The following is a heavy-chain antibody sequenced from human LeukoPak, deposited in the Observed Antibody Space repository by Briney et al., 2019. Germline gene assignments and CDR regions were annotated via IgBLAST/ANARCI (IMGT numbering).Heavy chain of an antibody. CDR2: IYYSGST. D-gene: IGHD3-22*01. Sequence: SETLSLTCTVSGGSISSYYWSWIRQPPGKGLEWIGYIYYSGSTNYNPSLKSRVTISVDTSKNQFSLKLSSVTAADTAVYYCAGTYYYDSSGYQYYFDYWGQGTLVTVSS. CDR3: AGTYYYDSSGYQYYFDY. V-gene: IGHV4-59*01. J-gene: IGHJ4*02. CDR1: GGSISSYY.